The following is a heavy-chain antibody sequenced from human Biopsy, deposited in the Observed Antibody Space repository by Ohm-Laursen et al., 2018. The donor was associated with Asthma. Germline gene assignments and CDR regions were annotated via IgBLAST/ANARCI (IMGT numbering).Heavy chain of an antibody. CDR1: GGTFNTYV. J-gene: IGHJ4*02. V-gene: IGHV1-69*13. Sequence: ASVKVSCNSLGGTFNTYVIGWVRQAPGQGLEWMGGINSVFGTTTYPRKFQDRVTITADDSTSTVYMELSSLRSEDTAVYYCARKAGSCISRTCYSLDFWGQGTLVTVSS. D-gene: IGHD2-2*01. CDR2: INSVFGTT. CDR3: ARKAGSCISRTCYSLDF.